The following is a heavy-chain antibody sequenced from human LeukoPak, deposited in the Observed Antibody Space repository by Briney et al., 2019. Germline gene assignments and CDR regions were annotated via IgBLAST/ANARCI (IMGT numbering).Heavy chain of an antibody. V-gene: IGHV4-31*03. CDR3: ATTKASNWHLTVSPLDF. CDR1: GGSISSGGYY. D-gene: IGHD1-7*01. CDR2: IYYSGST. Sequence: SETLSLTCTVSGGSISSGGYYWSWIRQHPGKGLEWIGYIYYSGSTYYNPSLKSRVTISVDTSKNQFSLKLSSVTAADTAVYYCATTKASNWHLTVSPLDFWGQGTLVSVSS. J-gene: IGHJ4*02.